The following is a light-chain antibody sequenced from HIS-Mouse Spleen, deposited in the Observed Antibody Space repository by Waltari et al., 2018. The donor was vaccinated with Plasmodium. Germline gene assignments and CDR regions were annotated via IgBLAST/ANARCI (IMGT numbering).Light chain of an antibody. V-gene: IGKV1-39*01. CDR1: QSISSY. CDR3: QQSYSTPRT. Sequence: DIQMTQSPSSLSASVGDRVTITCRASQSISSYLNWYQQKPGKAPKLLIYAAASLQSGVPSRFSGSGSGTDFTLTISSLQPEDFATHYCQQSYSTPRTFGQGTKLEIK. CDR2: AAA. J-gene: IGKJ2*01.